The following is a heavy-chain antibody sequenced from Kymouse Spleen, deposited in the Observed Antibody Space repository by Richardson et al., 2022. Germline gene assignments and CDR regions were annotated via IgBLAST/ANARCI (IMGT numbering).Heavy chain of an antibody. CDR1: GGSFSGYY. CDR3: ARANWNYDAFDI. V-gene: IGHV4-34*01. J-gene: IGHJ3*02. CDR2: INHSGST. D-gene: IGHD1-7*01. Sequence: QVQLQQWGAGLLKPSETLSLTCAVYGGSFSGYYWSWIRQPPGKGLEWIGEINHSGSTNYNPSLKSRVTISVDTSKNQFSLKLSSVTAADTAVYYCARANWNYDAFDIWGQGTMVTVSS.